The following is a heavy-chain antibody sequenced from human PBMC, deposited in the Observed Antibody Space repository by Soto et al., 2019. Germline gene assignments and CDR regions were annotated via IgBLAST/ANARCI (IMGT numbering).Heavy chain of an antibody. V-gene: IGHV3-30-3*01. CDR2: ISYDGSNK. J-gene: IGHJ4*01. D-gene: IGHD3-10*01. CDR3: ARDPPFDFRYWESFDY. CDR1: GCTFSSCA. Sequence: GGALRLSWAASGCTFSSCAMHWGRQAPGKGLEWVAVISYDGSNKYYADSVKGRFTISRDNSKNTLYLQMNSLRAEDTAVYYCARDPPFDFRYWESFDYWGQRTLVTVSS.